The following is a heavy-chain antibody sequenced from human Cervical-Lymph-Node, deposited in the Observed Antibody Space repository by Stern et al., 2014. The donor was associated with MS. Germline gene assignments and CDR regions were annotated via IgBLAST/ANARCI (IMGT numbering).Heavy chain of an antibody. V-gene: IGHV1-3*01. D-gene: IGHD6-13*01. CDR2: INAGNGNT. J-gene: IGHJ4*02. CDR3: ARAAAGYYFDY. Sequence: QVQLVQSGAEVKKPGASVKVSCKASGYTFTSYAMHWVRQAPGQRLEWMGWINAGNGNTKYSRKFQGRVTITRDTSASTAYMELSSLRSEDTAVYYCARAAAGYYFDYWGQGTLVTVSS. CDR1: GYTFTSYA.